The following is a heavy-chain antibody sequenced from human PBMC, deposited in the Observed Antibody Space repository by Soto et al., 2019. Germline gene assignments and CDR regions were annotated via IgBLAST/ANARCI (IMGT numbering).Heavy chain of an antibody. Sequence: GSLRLSCAASGFTFNIYALHWVRQAPGKGLEWVAVISFDGTKKYYSDSVKGRFTISRDNLKNTLYLQMNNLRVEDAALYFCAREDDYGYRYINYGLDVWGQGXTVTVSS. CDR1: GFTFNIYA. V-gene: IGHV3-30-3*01. D-gene: IGHD4-17*01. J-gene: IGHJ6*02. CDR3: AREDDYGYRYINYGLDV. CDR2: ISFDGTKK.